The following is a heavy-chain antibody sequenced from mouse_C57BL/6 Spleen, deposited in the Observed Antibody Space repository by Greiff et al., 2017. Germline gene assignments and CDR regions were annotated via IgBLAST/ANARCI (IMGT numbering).Heavy chain of an antibody. CDR1: GYTFTSYW. CDR2: IHPNSGST. V-gene: IGHV1-64*01. CDR3: ARGDWDVGYFDV. Sequence: QVQLKQPGAELVKPGASVKLSCKASGYTFTSYWMHWVKQRPGQGLEWIGMIHPNSGSTNYNEKFKSKATLTVDKSSSTAYMQLSSLTSEDSAVYYCARGDWDVGYFDVWGTGTTVTVSS. D-gene: IGHD4-1*01. J-gene: IGHJ1*03.